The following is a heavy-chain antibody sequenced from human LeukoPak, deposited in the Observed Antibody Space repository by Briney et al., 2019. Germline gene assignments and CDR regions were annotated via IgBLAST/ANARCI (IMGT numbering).Heavy chain of an antibody. CDR1: GFIFTNYC. V-gene: IGHV1-46*01. CDR3: ATSTTVITPIDS. CDR2: INPSAGSP. J-gene: IGHJ4*02. Sequence: ASVKVSCKTSGFIFTNYCLHWVRQAPGQGLERMGIINPSAGSPTYAQKFQGRVTMIRDMSTSTVYMEMSSLRSDDTAMYYCATSTTVITPIDSWGQGTLVTVSS. D-gene: IGHD4-23*01.